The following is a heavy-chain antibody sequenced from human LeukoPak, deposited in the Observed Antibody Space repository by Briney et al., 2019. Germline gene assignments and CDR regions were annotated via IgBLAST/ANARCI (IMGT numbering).Heavy chain of an antibody. J-gene: IGHJ5*02. CDR1: GGSFSGYY. D-gene: IGHD5-18*01. V-gene: IGHV4-34*01. CDR3: ARGKGYSYGYFWFDP. CDR2: INHSGST. Sequence: SETLTLTCAVYGGSFSGYYWSWIRQPPGKGLEWIGEINHSGSTNYNPSLKSRVTISVDTSKNQFSLKLSSVTAADTAVYYCARGKGYSYGYFWFDPWGQGTLLTVSS.